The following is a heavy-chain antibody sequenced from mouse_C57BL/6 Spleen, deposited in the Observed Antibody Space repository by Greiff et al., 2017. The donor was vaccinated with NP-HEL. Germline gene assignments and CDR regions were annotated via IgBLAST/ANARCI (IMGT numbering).Heavy chain of an antibody. V-gene: IGHV1-80*01. CDR1: GYAFSSYW. CDR2: IYPGDGDT. CDR3: AREGVRRYFDY. Sequence: QVQLQQSGAELVKPGASVKISCKASGYAFSSYWMNWVKQRPGKGLEWIGQIYPGDGDTNYNGKFKGKATLTADKSSSTAYMQLSSLTSEDSAVYFCAREGVRRYFDYWGQGTTLTVSS. J-gene: IGHJ2*01. D-gene: IGHD2-14*01.